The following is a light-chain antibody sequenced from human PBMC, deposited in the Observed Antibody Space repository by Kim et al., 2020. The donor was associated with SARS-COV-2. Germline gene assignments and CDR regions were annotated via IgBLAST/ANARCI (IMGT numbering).Light chain of an antibody. J-gene: IGLJ3*02. CDR3: SSYTSSTTWV. V-gene: IGLV2-14*01. Sequence: QSALTQPASVSGSPGQSITISCTGTSSDVGAYNYVSWYQQHPGKAPKVMIYDVSKRPSGVSDRFSASKSGNTASLIISGLQAEDEAEYYCSSYTSSTTWVFGGGTQLTVL. CDR2: DVS. CDR1: SSDVGAYNY.